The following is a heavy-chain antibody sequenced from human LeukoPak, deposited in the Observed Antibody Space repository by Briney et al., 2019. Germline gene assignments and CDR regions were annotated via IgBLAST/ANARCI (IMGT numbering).Heavy chain of an antibody. J-gene: IGHJ6*03. D-gene: IGHD3-22*01. CDR2: IYHSGST. CDR3: AREGHRGYYYYYYYMDV. CDR1: GGSISSGGYY. V-gene: IGHV4-30-2*01. Sequence: SETLSLTCTVSGGSISSGGYYWRWIRQPPGKGLEWIGYIYHSGSTYYNPSLKSRVTISVDRSKNQFSLKLSSVTAADTAVYYCAREGHRGYYYYYYYMDVWGKGTTVTVSS.